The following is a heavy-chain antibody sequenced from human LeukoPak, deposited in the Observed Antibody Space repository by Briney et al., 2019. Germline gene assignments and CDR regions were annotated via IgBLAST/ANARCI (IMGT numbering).Heavy chain of an antibody. CDR1: GGSISSSNW. Sequence: SETLSLTCAVSGGSISSSNWWSWVRQPPGKGLEWIGEIYHSGSTNYNPSLKSRVTISVDKSKNQFSLKLSSVTAADTAVYYCARSRGRVRFLEWLSFFDYWGQGTLVTVSS. V-gene: IGHV4-4*02. J-gene: IGHJ4*02. CDR3: ARSRGRVRFLEWLSFFDY. CDR2: IYHSGST. D-gene: IGHD3-3*01.